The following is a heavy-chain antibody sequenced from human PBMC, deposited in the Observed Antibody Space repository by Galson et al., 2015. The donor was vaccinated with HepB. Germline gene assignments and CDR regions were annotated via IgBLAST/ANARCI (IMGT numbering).Heavy chain of an antibody. CDR2: ISAYSGNT. CDR1: GYTFTSYG. D-gene: IGHD3-22*01. J-gene: IGHJ3*02. Sequence: SVKVSCKASGYTFTSYGISWVRQAPGQGLEWMGWISAYSGNTNYAQKLQGRVTMTTDTSTSTAYMELRSLRSDDTAVYYCARNYYDSSGHAFDIWGQGTMVTVSS. CDR3: ARNYYDSSGHAFDI. V-gene: IGHV1-18*01.